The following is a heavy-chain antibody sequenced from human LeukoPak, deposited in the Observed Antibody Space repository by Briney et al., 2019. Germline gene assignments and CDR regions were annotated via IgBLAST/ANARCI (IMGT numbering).Heavy chain of an antibody. D-gene: IGHD2-2*01. J-gene: IGHJ6*04. CDR2: IVVGSGNT. CDR1: GFTFTSSA. CDR3: AAAVVPAAVYYYYGMDV. Sequence: SVKVSCKASGFTFTSSAVQWVRQARGQRLEWIGWIVVGSGNTNYAQKYQERVTITRDMSTSTAYMELSSLRSEDTAVYYCAAAVVPAAVYYYYGMDVWGKGTTVTVSS. V-gene: IGHV1-58*01.